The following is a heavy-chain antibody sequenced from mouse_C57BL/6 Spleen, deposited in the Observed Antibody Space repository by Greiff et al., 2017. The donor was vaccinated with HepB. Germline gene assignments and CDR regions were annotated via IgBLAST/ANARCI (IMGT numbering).Heavy chain of an antibody. CDR2: IWSGGST. CDR3: ARMGGSSFFAY. V-gene: IGHV2-2*01. J-gene: IGHJ3*01. CDR1: GFSLTSYG. D-gene: IGHD1-1*01. Sequence: QVQLKESGPGLVQPSQSLSITCTVSGFSLTSYGVHWVRQSPGKGLEWLGVIWSGGSTDYNAAFISRLSISKDNSKSQVFFKMNSLQADDTAIYYCARMGGSSFFAYWGQGTLVTVSA.